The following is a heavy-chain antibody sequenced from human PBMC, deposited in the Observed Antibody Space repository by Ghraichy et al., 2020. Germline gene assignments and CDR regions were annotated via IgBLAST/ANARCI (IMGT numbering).Heavy chain of an antibody. CDR2: IKKDGSEK. D-gene: IGHD6-19*01. V-gene: IGHV3-7*01. J-gene: IGHJ4*02. CDR1: GFIFSSYW. CDR3: ARDLGSGWYFDY. Sequence: GGSLRLSCAASGFIFSSYWMSWVRQAPGKGLEWVANIKKDGSEKYYVDSVKGRFTISRDNAKNSLYLQMNSLRAEDTAVYYCARDLGSGWYFDYWGQGTPVTVSS.